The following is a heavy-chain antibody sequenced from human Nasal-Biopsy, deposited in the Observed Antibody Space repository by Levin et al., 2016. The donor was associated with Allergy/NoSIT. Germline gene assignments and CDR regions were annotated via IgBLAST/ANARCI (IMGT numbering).Heavy chain of an antibody. J-gene: IGHJ4*02. Sequence: GESLKISCAASGFGFSDSYMSWARQAPGKGLEWLSYISGSSSDTNYADSVRGRFTVSRDNAKNSLYLQMSSLRAEDTAVYFCVKSARMADYWGQGTLVTVSS. V-gene: IGHV3-11*06. CDR2: ISGSSSDT. D-gene: IGHD5-24*01. CDR1: GFGFSDSY. CDR3: VKSARMADY.